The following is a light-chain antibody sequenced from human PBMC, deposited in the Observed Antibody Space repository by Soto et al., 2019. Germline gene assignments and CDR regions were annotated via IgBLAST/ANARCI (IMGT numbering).Light chain of an antibody. J-gene: IGLJ2*01. CDR1: SSNIGSNY. V-gene: IGLV1-47*01. Sequence: QLVLTQPPSASGTPGQRVTISCSGSSSNIGSNYVYWYQQLPGTVPQLLIYRNNERPSGVPDRFSGSKSGTSASLAISGLRSEDEADDYCAAWDDSLSGVVFGGGTQLTVL. CDR3: AAWDDSLSGVV. CDR2: RNN.